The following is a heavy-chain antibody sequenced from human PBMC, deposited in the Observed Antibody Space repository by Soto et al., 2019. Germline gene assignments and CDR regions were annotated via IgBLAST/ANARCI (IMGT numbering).Heavy chain of an antibody. V-gene: IGHV1-69*13. Sequence: SVKVSCKXSRDTFSKYAINWVRQAPGQGLEWMGWIIPIFGSRKYAEKFQGRVTITADESTSTAYMDLRSLRFEDTAVYYCARGETYLGVWGQGTTVTVPS. CDR2: IIPIFGSR. CDR3: ARGETYLGV. J-gene: IGHJ6*02. CDR1: RDTFSKYA. D-gene: IGHD3-16*01.